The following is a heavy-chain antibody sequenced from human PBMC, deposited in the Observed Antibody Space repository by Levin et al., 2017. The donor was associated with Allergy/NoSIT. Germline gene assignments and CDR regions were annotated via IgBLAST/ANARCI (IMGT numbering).Heavy chain of an antibody. V-gene: IGHV5-51*01. CDR1: EYNFNNYW. CDR3: TRLYCGGAGCSSGSSYYFDY. CDR2: IYPGDSHI. Sequence: GESLKISCKGSEYNFNNYWIAWVRQMPGKGLEWMGIIYPGDSHIRYSPSFQGQVTISVDKSISTAYLQWSSLQASDIAIYYCTRLYCGGAGCSSGSSYYFDYWGQGTLVTVSS. D-gene: IGHD2-21*01. J-gene: IGHJ4*02.